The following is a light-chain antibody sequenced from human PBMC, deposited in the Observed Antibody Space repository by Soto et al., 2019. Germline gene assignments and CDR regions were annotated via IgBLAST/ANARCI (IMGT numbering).Light chain of an antibody. J-gene: IGLJ1*01. CDR2: ESS. CDR1: SSDIRGYNY. Sequence: QSVLTQPASVSGSPGQSITISCTGTSSDIRGYNYVSWYQQYPGKAPKLMIYESSNRPSGVSNRFSASKSGNTASLTISGLQAADEADYYCSSYTSITSLYVFGTGTKVTVL. CDR3: SSYTSITSLYV. V-gene: IGLV2-14*01.